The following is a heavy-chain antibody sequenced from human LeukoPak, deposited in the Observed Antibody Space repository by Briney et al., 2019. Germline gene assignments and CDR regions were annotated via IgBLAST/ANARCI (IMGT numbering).Heavy chain of an antibody. D-gene: IGHD2-21*01. Sequence: PSATLSLTCTVSGASVSTYFWSWIRQPAGKTMEWIGRAYASGTTYYNPSLRSRVTLSINTSKNQFSLRLNSVTAADTAVYYCAKTHCGGGSCDKFDSWGQGILVTVSS. CDR1: GASVSTYF. J-gene: IGHJ5*01. V-gene: IGHV4-4*07. CDR3: AKTHCGGGSCDKFDS. CDR2: AYASGTT.